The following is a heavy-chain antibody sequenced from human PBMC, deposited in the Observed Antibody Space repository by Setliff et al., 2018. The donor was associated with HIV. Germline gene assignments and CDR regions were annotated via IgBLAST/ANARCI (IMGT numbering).Heavy chain of an antibody. D-gene: IGHD2-21*01. CDR1: GFTSSSYA. CDR3: AKHFLLWSNAFHI. Sequence: PGGSLRLSCAASGFTSSSYAMSWVRQAPGKGLEWVSVVSGSGDNAFYADSVKGRFTISRDTSKNTLYLQMNSLRAEDTAVYYCAKHFLLWSNAFHIWGQGTMVTVSS. CDR2: VSGSGDNA. J-gene: IGHJ3*02. V-gene: IGHV3-23*01.